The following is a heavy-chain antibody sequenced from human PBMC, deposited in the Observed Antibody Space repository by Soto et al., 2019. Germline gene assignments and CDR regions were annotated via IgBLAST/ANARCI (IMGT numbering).Heavy chain of an antibody. CDR1: GFTFSSYG. V-gene: IGHV3-33*01. J-gene: IGHJ5*02. D-gene: IGHD6-13*01. Sequence: QVQLVESGGGVVQPGRSLRLSCAASGFTFSSYGMHWVRQAPGKGLEWVAVIWYDGSNKYYADSVKGRFTISRDNSKNTLYMQMNRLTAEDTAVYYWARDRVSSSWSEGGFDPWGQGTLVTVSS. CDR3: ARDRVSSSWSEGGFDP. CDR2: IWYDGSNK.